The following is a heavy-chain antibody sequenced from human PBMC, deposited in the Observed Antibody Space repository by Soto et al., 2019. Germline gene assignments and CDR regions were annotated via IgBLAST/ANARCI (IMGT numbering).Heavy chain of an antibody. CDR1: GFTFSNYW. J-gene: IGHJ5*02. CDR3: ARVPLSYYYDSSGYSSPT. Sequence: SLRLSCAASGFTFSNYWMHWVRQAPGKGLVWVSRINSDGSSTSYADSVKGRFTISRDNAKNTLYLQMNSLRAEDTAVYYCARVPLSYYYDSSGYSSPTWGQGPLVTVSS. D-gene: IGHD3-22*01. CDR2: INSDGSST. V-gene: IGHV3-74*01.